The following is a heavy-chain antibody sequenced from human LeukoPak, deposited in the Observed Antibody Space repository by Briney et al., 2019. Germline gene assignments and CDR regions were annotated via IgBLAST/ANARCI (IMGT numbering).Heavy chain of an antibody. V-gene: IGHV1-46*01. D-gene: IGHD3-3*01. Sequence: ASVKVSCKASGGTFSSYAISWVRQAPGQGLEWMGIINPSGGSTSYAQKFQGRVTMTRDTSTSTVYMELSSLRSEDTAVYYCARDLKSENDYWGQGTLVTVSS. CDR3: ARDLKSENDY. CDR2: INPSGGST. J-gene: IGHJ4*02. CDR1: GGTFSSYA.